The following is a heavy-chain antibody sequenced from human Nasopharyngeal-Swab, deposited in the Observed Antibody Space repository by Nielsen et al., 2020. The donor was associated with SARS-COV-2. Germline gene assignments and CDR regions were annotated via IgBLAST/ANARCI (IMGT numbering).Heavy chain of an antibody. CDR2: ISGSGGST. Sequence: GGSLRLSCAASGFTFSSYSMNWVRQAPGKGLEWVSAISGSGGSTYYADSVKGRFTISRDNSKNTLYLQMNSLRAEDTAVYYCAKTISSSWYGEDYWGQGTLVTVSS. D-gene: IGHD6-13*01. J-gene: IGHJ4*02. CDR1: GFTFSSYS. V-gene: IGHV3-23*01. CDR3: AKTISSSWYGEDY.